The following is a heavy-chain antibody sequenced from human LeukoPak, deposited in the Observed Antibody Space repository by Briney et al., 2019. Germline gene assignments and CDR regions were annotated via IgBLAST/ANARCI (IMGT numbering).Heavy chain of an antibody. CDR3: ASNLYYDSSGESGFDY. CDR2: ISSSSSYT. V-gene: IGHV3-11*03. D-gene: IGHD3-22*01. CDR1: GFTFSDYY. J-gene: IGHJ4*02. Sequence: GGSLRLSCAASGFTFSDYYMSWIRQAPGKGLEWVSYISSSSSYTNYADSVKGRFTISRDNAKNSLYLQMNSLRAEDTAVYYCASNLYYDSSGESGFDYWGQGTLVTVSS.